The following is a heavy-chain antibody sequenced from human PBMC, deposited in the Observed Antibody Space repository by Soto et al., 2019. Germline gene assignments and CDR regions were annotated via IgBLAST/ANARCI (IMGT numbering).Heavy chain of an antibody. CDR1: GYTFTSYG. J-gene: IGHJ4*02. CDR2: ISAYNGNT. Sequence: ASVKVSCKASGYTFTSYGISWVRQAPGQGLEWMGWISAYNGNTNYAQKLQGRVTMTTDTSTSTAYMELRSLRSDDTVVYYCARAGRYSPAGPPSYWGQGTLVTVSS. CDR3: ARAGRYSPAGPPSY. D-gene: IGHD3-9*01. V-gene: IGHV1-18*01.